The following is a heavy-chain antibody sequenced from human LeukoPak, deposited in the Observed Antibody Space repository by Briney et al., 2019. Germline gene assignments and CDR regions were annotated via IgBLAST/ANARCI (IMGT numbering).Heavy chain of an antibody. V-gene: IGHV3-7*03. D-gene: IGHD5-24*01. CDR1: GFTFSRYW. CDR2: IDQDGNEK. J-gene: IGHJ3*02. CDR3: ATEELLDN. Sequence: GGPLRLSCIASGFTFSRYWMSWVRQAPGKGLEWVANIDQDGNEKYYVGSVKGRFTISRDNAKNSLYLQMNSLRAEDTAVYYCATEELLDNRGQGTMVTVSS.